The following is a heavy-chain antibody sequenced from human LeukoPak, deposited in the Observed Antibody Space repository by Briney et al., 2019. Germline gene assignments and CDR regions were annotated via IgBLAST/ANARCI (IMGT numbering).Heavy chain of an antibody. D-gene: IGHD4/OR15-4a*01. CDR3: AKEPTVLTRYFDY. J-gene: IGHJ4*02. Sequence: GGSLRLSCAASGFTVSSNYMSWVRQAPGKGLEWVSSISGSGGSTYYADSVKGRFTISRDNSKNTLYLQMNSLRAEDTAVYHCAKEPTVLTRYFDYWGQGTLVTVSS. CDR2: ISGSGGST. V-gene: IGHV3-23*01. CDR1: GFTVSSNY.